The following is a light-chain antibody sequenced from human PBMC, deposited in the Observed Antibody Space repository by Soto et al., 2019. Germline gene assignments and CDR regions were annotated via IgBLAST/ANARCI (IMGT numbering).Light chain of an antibody. Sequence: DIQMTQSPSSLSASVGDRVTITCQASQDINNFLNWYQQKPGSAPKLLIYDASNLETGVPSRFSGSGSGTDFIFSISSLQPEDIATYYCQQSYSTPLTFGGGTKVDIK. CDR3: QQSYSTPLT. CDR1: QDINNF. V-gene: IGKV1-33*01. CDR2: DAS. J-gene: IGKJ4*01.